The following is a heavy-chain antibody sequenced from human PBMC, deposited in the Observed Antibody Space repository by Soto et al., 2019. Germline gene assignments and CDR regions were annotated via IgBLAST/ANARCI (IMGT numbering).Heavy chain of an antibody. CDR3: AILLSTVTTGFNWFDP. D-gene: IGHD4-17*01. Sequence: QVQLVQSGAEVKKPGSSVKVSCKASGGTFSSYAISWVRQAPGQGLEWMGGIIPIFGTANYAQKFQGRVTITADESTSTAYMELSSLRSEGTAVYYCAILLSTVTTGFNWFDPWGQGTLVTVSS. CDR2: IIPIFGTA. J-gene: IGHJ5*02. V-gene: IGHV1-69*01. CDR1: GGTFSSYA.